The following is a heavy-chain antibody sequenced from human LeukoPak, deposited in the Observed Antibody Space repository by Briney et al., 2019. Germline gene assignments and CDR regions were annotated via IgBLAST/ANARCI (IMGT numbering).Heavy chain of an antibody. CDR2: ISGDGSYI. D-gene: IGHD2-8*02. V-gene: IGHV3-21*01. J-gene: IGHJ6*02. CDR3: ARGYCTGNNCRPSYYYGMDV. CDR1: GFTFSSHN. Sequence: GSLRLSCAASGFTFSSHNMNWLRQAPMKGLEWVSSISGDGSYIDYADSGQGRFTIARANAKNSLYLQSNRLTAADTAVYDCARGYCTGNNCRPSYYYGMDVWGQGTTVTVSS.